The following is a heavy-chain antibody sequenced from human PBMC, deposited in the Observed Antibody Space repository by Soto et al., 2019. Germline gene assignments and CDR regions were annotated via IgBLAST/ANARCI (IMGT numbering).Heavy chain of an antibody. CDR1: GFIFNNYE. Sequence: EVQLVESGGGLVQPGGSLRLSCAASGFIFNNYEMNWVRQAPGKGLEWVSYIGSRGDSKYYADSVRGRFTISRDNAKNLLNLQMNSLRVDDTAVYFCARDGPIPGDYWGQGTLVTVSS. V-gene: IGHV3-48*03. CDR2: IGSRGDSK. CDR3: ARDGPIPGDY. D-gene: IGHD2-2*02. J-gene: IGHJ4*02.